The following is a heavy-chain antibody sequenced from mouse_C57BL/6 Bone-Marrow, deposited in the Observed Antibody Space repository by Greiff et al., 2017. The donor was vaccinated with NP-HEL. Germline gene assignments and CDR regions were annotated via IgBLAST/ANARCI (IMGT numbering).Heavy chain of an antibody. CDR3: ARRREPYDGYYLAWFAY. CDR1: GYTFTSYW. CDR2: IYPGSGST. V-gene: IGHV1-55*01. Sequence: QVQLQQSGAELVKPGASVKMSCKASGYTFTSYWITWVKQRPGQGLEWIGDIYPGSGSTNYNEKFKSKATLTVDTSSSTAYMQLSSLTSEDSAVYYCARRREPYDGYYLAWFAYWGQGTLVTVSA. J-gene: IGHJ3*01. D-gene: IGHD2-3*01.